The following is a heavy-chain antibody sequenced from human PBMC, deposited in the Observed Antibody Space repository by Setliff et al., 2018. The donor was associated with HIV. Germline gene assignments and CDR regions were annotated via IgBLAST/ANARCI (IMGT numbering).Heavy chain of an antibody. J-gene: IGHJ6*03. CDR1: GGSISSGSHY. V-gene: IGHV4-61*02. D-gene: IGHD3-10*01. CDR2: IYSSGST. CDR3: ARAVSTLIRGVTLNHFYYIDV. Sequence: SETLSLTCTVSGGSISSGSHYWNWVRQSAGKGLEWIGRIYSSGSTNYNPSLNSRVSISVDTSTSTVYMELSSLTHEDTAIYFCARAVSTLIRGVTLNHFYYIDVWGTGTTVTVSS.